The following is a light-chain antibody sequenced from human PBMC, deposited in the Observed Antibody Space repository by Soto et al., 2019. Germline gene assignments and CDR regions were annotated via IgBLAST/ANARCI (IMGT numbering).Light chain of an antibody. Sequence: DIQMTQSPSSLPPSVGDTVTTTCPARESIDNWLAWYQQKPGKAPKLLIFAASTLVRGVPSRFSGRGSGTEFTLTISSLQADDYATFYCQQYHTDWTFGQGTKVDIK. J-gene: IGKJ1*01. CDR1: ESIDNW. V-gene: IGKV1-5*01. CDR3: QQYHTDWT. CDR2: AAS.